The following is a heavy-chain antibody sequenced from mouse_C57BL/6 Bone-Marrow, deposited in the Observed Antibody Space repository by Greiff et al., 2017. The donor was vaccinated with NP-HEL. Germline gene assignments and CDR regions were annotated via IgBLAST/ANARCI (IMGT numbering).Heavy chain of an antibody. D-gene: IGHD2-3*01. Sequence: EVKVEESGPGLVKPSQSLSLTCTVTGSSITSDYAWNWIRHFPGNKLEWMGYINYRGSTTYNPSLKSRISITRDTFKNQFFLHLISVTTEDTATYYCARYDGYYKNYALDYWGQGTSVTVSS. CDR2: INYRGST. CDR1: GSSITSDYA. V-gene: IGHV3-2*02. J-gene: IGHJ4*01. CDR3: ARYDGYYKNYALDY.